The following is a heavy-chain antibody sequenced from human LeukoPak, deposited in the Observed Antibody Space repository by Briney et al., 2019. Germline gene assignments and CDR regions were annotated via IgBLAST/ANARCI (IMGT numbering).Heavy chain of an antibody. Sequence: ASVKVSCKASGYTFTGYYMHWVRQAPGQGLEWMGWINPNSGGTNCAQKFQGRVTMTRDTSISTAYMELSRLRSDDTAVYYCARGSHYYDSSGYRRPSDYWGQGTLVTVSS. CDR1: GYTFTGYY. V-gene: IGHV1-2*02. CDR2: INPNSGGT. D-gene: IGHD3-22*01. CDR3: ARGSHYYDSSGYRRPSDY. J-gene: IGHJ4*02.